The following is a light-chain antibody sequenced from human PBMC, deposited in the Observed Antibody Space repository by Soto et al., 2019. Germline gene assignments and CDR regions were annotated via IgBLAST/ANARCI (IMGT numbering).Light chain of an antibody. CDR3: AAWDASLNGHWV. Sequence: QSVLTQPPSASGTPGQRVTISCSGSSSNIGSNTVNWYQQLPGTAPKLLIYSNNHRPSGVPDRFSGSKSGTSASLAISGLQSEEEADYYCAAWDASLNGHWVFGGGTKLTVL. CDR2: SNN. V-gene: IGLV1-44*01. J-gene: IGLJ3*02. CDR1: SSNIGSNT.